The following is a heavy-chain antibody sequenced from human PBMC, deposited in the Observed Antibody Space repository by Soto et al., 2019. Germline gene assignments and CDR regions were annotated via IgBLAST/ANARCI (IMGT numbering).Heavy chain of an antibody. CDR1: GGTFSSYA. V-gene: IGHV1-69*13. J-gene: IGHJ3*02. CDR3: ARCHHIVVGTDAFDI. D-gene: IGHD2-21*02. Sequence: SVKVSCKASGGTFSSYAISWVLQAPGQGLEWMGGIIPIFGTANYAQKFKGRVTITADESTSTAYMELSSLSSEDTAVYYCARCHHIVVGTDAFDIWAQGTMVTVSS. CDR2: IIPIFGTA.